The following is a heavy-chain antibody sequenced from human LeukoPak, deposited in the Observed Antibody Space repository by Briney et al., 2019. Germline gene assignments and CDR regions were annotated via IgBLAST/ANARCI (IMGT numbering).Heavy chain of an antibody. V-gene: IGHV6-1*01. J-gene: IGHJ3*02. CDR2: TYYRSKWYY. CDR3: ARKSEGAFDI. CDR1: GDSFSSNSAA. Sequence: SQTLSLTCAISGDSFSSNSAAWNWSRQSPSRGLEWLGRTYYRSKWYYDSPGSVKSRININPDTSKNQFSLQLKSVTPEDTAVYYCARKSEGAFDIWGQGTMVTVSS.